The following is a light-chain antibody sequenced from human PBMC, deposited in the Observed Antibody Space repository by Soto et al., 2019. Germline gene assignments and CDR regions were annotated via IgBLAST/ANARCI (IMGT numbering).Light chain of an antibody. CDR1: QGLNRN. CDR2: GAS. V-gene: IGKV3-15*01. Sequence: EIVMTQSPATLSVSPGETATLSCTTSQGLNRNLAWYQQKLGQAPRVLIYGASTRAAGIPARFSGSGSGTEFILTISSLQSEDFAVYYCHEYNTWPWTFGQGTMVDI. CDR3: HEYNTWPWT. J-gene: IGKJ1*01.